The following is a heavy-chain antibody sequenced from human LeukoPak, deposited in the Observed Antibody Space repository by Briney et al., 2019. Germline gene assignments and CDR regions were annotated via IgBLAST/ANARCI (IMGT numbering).Heavy chain of an antibody. D-gene: IGHD2/OR15-2a*01. J-gene: IGHJ4*02. CDR1: GFTFSSYP. CDR2: ISGSGGNT. Sequence: GGSLRLSCAASGFTFSSYPMSWVRQAPGKGLEWVSTISGSGGNTYYADSVKRRFTISRGNSKNTLYLQMNSLRAEDTTIYYCAKERPQTTSFDYWGQGTLVTVSS. CDR3: AKERPQTTSFDY. V-gene: IGHV3-23*01.